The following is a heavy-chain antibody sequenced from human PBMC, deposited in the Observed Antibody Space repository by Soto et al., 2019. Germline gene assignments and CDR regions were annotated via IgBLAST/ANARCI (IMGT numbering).Heavy chain of an antibody. CDR2: IKQGGNEK. D-gene: IGHD3-16*01. V-gene: IGHV3-7*01. CDR3: VGALTYEVPYYYYGMDV. J-gene: IGHJ6*02. CDR1: GFSFSTYL. Sequence: GGSLRLSCAASGFSFSTYLMGWVRQAPGKGLEWVANIKQGGNEKFYVDSVKGRFTISRDNDKKSLYLQMDSLRVEDTAVYYCVGALTYEVPYYYYGMDVWGQGTTVTVSS.